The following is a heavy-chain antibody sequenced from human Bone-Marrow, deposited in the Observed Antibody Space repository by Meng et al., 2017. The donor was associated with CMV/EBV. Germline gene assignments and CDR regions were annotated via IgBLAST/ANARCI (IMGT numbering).Heavy chain of an antibody. V-gene: IGHV1-69*06. Sequence: SVKVSCKASGGTFSSYAISWVRQAPGQGLEWMGGIIPIFGTVNYAQKFQGRVTIMRNTALNTTYMELTSLRSEDTAIYFCARGRIPAAAHYYYYYGMDVWGQGTTVTVSS. CDR3: ARGRIPAAAHYYYYYGMDV. D-gene: IGHD2-2*01. CDR2: IIPIFGTV. CDR1: GGTFSSYA. J-gene: IGHJ6*02.